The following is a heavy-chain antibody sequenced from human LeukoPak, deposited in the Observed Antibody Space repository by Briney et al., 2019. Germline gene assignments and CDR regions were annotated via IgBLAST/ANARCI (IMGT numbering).Heavy chain of an antibody. V-gene: IGHV3-48*02. J-gene: IGHJ4*02. CDR2: ISSSSTTI. CDR1: GFTFRSYI. D-gene: IGHD2-2*01. CDR3: ARGGYESDY. Sequence: PGGSLRLSCAASGFTFRSYIMNWVRQAPGKGLEWVSYISSSSTTISYADSVKGRFNISRDNANNSLYLQMNSLRDEDTAVYYCARGGYESDYWGQGPLVTVSS.